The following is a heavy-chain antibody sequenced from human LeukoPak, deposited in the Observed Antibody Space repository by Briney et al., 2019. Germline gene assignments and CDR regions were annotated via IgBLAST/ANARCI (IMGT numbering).Heavy chain of an antibody. D-gene: IGHD3-9*01. CDR2: ILGSGRSA. CDR1: GFTFNDYA. V-gene: IGHV3-23*01. Sequence: GASLRLSCAASGFTFNDYAMSWVRQAPGKGLEWVSAILGSGRSAYYADSVKGRFTISRDNSKNSLFLQMNSLRVEDTALYYCSKWGDYDVLTGYYDSDFWGQGTLVTVSS. J-gene: IGHJ4*02. CDR3: SKWGDYDVLTGYYDSDF.